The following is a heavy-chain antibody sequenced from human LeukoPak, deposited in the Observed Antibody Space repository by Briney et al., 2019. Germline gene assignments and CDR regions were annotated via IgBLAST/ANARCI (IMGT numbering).Heavy chain of an antibody. Sequence: ASVKVSCKASGYSFTSYDINWVRQATGQGLEWMGWMSPNSGNTGYTQKFQGRVTMTRNTSIRTAYMELRSLRSEDTAVYYCARLGGTWDPADYWGQGTLVTVSS. V-gene: IGHV1-8*01. CDR3: ARLGGTWDPADY. CDR2: MSPNSGNT. CDR1: GYSFTSYD. D-gene: IGHD3-16*01. J-gene: IGHJ4*02.